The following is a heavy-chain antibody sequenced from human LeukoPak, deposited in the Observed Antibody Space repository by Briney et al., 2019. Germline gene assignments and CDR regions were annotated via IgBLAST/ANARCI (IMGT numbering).Heavy chain of an antibody. CDR3: AKDGGSGMGFDP. D-gene: IGHD3-10*01. CDR2: IRAGGGST. CDR1: GFTFSNYA. V-gene: IGHV3-23*01. Sequence: GGSLRLSCAASGFTFSNYAMTWVRQAPGKGLEWVSGIRAGGGSTNFTDSVRGRFTLSTDNSKNTLYLQMNSLRAEDAAIYYCAKDGGSGMGFDPWGQGTLVTVSS. J-gene: IGHJ5*02.